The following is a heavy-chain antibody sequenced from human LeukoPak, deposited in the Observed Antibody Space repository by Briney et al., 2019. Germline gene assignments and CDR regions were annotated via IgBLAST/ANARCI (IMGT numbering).Heavy chain of an antibody. Sequence: PGASLRLSCAASEFTFSSYAMSWVRQAPGKGLECVSAISGSGGSTYYADSVKGRFTISRDNSKNTLYLQMHSLRAEDTAVYYCAKDRLPLSSAYYYAPFDYWGQGTLVTVSS. J-gene: IGHJ4*02. CDR1: EFTFSSYA. CDR2: ISGSGGST. D-gene: IGHD3-22*01. V-gene: IGHV3-23*01. CDR3: AKDRLPLSSAYYYAPFDY.